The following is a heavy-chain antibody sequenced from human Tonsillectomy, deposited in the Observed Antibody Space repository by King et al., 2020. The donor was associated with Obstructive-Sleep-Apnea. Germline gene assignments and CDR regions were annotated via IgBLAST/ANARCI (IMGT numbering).Heavy chain of an antibody. Sequence: VQLVESGGDLVQPGGSLGLSCAASGFTFSSFWMSWVLQAPGKGLEWVANIKQDGSEKYYVDSVKGRFTISRDNAENSLYLQMNSLRAEDTAVYYCAKERPQYCGNCHSGTYYFDSWGQGTLVTVSS. J-gene: IGHJ4*02. D-gene: IGHD2-15*01. CDR3: AKERPQYCGNCHSGTYYFDS. CDR1: GFTFSSFW. V-gene: IGHV3-7*05. CDR2: IKQDGSEK.